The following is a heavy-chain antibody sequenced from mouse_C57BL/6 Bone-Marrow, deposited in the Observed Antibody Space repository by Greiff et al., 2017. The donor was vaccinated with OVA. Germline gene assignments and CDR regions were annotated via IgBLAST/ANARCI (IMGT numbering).Heavy chain of an antibody. CDR3: ARRPSASSGYGGAMDY. D-gene: IGHD3-2*02. J-gene: IGHJ4*01. CDR1: GFTFSDYY. Sequence: EVLLVESGGGLVQPGGSLKLSCAASGFTFSDYYMYWVRQTPEKRLEWVAYISNGGGSTYYPDTVKGRFTISRDTAKNTLYLQMSRLKSEDTAMYYCARRPSASSGYGGAMDYWGQGTSVTVSS. V-gene: IGHV5-12*01. CDR2: ISNGGGST.